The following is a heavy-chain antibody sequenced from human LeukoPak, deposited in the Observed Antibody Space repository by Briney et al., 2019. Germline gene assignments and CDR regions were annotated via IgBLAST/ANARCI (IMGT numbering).Heavy chain of an antibody. CDR3: ARLYSHVPSPDWFDP. CDR2: IYYSGST. Sequence: SETLSLTCTVSGGSISSSSYYWGWIRQPPGTGLEWIGSIYYSGSTYYNPSLKSRVTISVDTSKNQFSLKLSSVTAADTAVYYCARLYSHVPSPDWFDPWGQGTLVTVSS. J-gene: IGHJ5*02. V-gene: IGHV4-39*01. CDR1: GGSISSSSYY. D-gene: IGHD2-2*01.